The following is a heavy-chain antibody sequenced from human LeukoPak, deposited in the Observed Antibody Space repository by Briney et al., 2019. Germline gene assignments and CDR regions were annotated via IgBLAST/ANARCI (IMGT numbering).Heavy chain of an antibody. J-gene: IGHJ4*02. CDR3: ARLSDF. CDR2: ISYSGNT. Sequence: SETLSLTCTVSGGSLIISKYYWGWMRHSPGEGLECIGKISYSGNTYYNPSLRSRVHMSVDTSKNQFSLTLSSVTAADTAVYYCARLSDFWGQGILVTVSS. V-gene: IGHV4-39*01. CDR1: GGSLIISKYY.